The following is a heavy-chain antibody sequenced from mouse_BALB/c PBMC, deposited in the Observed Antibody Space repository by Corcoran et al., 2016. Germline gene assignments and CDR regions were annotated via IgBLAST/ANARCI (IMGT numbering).Heavy chain of an antibody. V-gene: IGHV1S135*01. Sequence: EIQLQQSGPELMKPGASVKISCKASGYSFTSYYMHWVKQSHGKSLEWIGYIDPFNGGTSYNQKFKGKATLTVDKSSSTAYMHLSSLTSEDSAVYYCARGLVHWYFDVWGAGTTVTVSS. D-gene: IGHD2-2*01. CDR2: IDPFNGGT. J-gene: IGHJ1*01. CDR3: ARGLVHWYFDV. CDR1: GYSFTSYY.